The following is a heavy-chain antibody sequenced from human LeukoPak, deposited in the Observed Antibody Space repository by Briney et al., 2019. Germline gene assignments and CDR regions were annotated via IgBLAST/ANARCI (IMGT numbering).Heavy chain of an antibody. J-gene: IGHJ4*02. V-gene: IGHV4-39*02. CDR1: GGSISSSSYY. CDR2: IYYSGST. CDR3: ARESSSWYRDFDY. D-gene: IGHD6-13*01. Sequence: PSETLSLTRTVSGGSISSSSYYWGWIRQPPGKGLEWIGSIYYSGSTYYNPSLKSRVTISVDTSKNQFSLKLSSVTAADTAVYYCARESSSWYRDFDYWGQGTLVTVSS.